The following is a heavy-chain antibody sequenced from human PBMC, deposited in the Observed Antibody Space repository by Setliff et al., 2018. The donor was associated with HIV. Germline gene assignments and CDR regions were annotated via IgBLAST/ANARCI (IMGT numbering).Heavy chain of an antibody. V-gene: IGHV5-51*01. J-gene: IGHJ6*02. Sequence: GESLKISCKGSGYSFASNWIGWVRQMPGKGLEWMGIIYPGDSETRYSPSFQGQVTISSDKSIRTAYLQWSSLKASDTAMYYCAKHLSPGSGWYSKARGMDVWGQGTMVTVSS. D-gene: IGHD6-19*01. CDR3: AKHLSPGSGWYSKARGMDV. CDR2: IYPGDSET. CDR1: GYSFASNW.